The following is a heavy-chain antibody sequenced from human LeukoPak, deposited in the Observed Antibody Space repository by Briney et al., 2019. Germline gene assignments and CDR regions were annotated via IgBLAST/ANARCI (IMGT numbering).Heavy chain of an antibody. D-gene: IGHD4-11*01. Sequence: SETLSPTCTVSGGSISSYYWSWIRQPPGKGLEWIGYIYYSGSTNYNPSLKSRVTISVDTSKNQFSLKLSSVTAADTAVYYCARASSNYPLYYFDYWGQGTLVTVSS. CDR3: ARASSNYPLYYFDY. V-gene: IGHV4-59*01. J-gene: IGHJ4*02. CDR1: GGSISSYY. CDR2: IYYSGST.